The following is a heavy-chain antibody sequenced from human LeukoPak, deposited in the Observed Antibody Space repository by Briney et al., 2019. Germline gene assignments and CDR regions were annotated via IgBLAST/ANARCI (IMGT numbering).Heavy chain of an antibody. CDR3: APKDGSGYYTDAFDI. CDR2: INHSGST. CDR1: GGSFSGYY. Sequence: SETLSLTCAVYGGSFSGYYWSWIRQPPGKGLEWIGEINHSGSTNYNPPLKSRVTISVDTSKNQFSLKLSSVTAADTAVYYCAPKDGSGYYTDAFDIWGQGTMVTVSS. V-gene: IGHV4-34*01. D-gene: IGHD3-22*01. J-gene: IGHJ3*02.